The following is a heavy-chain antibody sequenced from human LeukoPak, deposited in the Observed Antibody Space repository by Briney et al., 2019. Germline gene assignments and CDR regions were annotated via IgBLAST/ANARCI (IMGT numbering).Heavy chain of an antibody. Sequence: GGPLRLSCAASGFTFSSYGMHWVRQAPGKGLEWVDDGSNKYYADSVKGRFTISRDNSKNTLYLQMNSLRAEDTAVYYCAREMRWLGFDYWGQGTLVTVSS. CDR2: DGSNK. CDR3: AREMRWLGFDY. J-gene: IGHJ4*02. V-gene: IGHV3-33*01. CDR1: GFTFSSYG. D-gene: IGHD6-19*01.